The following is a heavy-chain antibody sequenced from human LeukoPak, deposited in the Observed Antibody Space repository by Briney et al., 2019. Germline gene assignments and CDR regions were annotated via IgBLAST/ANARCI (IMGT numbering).Heavy chain of an antibody. Sequence: ASVKVSCKVSGYTLTELSMHWVRQAPGKGLEWMGGFDPEDGETIYAQKFQGRVTMTEDTSTDTAYMELSSLRSEDTAVYYCATNHYDTPNVEFDPWGQGTLVTVSS. CDR1: GYTLTELS. D-gene: IGHD3-22*01. CDR3: ATNHYDTPNVEFDP. V-gene: IGHV1-24*01. CDR2: FDPEDGET. J-gene: IGHJ5*02.